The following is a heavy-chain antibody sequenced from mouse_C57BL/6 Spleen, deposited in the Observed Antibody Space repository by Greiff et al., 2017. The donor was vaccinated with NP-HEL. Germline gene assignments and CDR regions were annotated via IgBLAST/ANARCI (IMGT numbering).Heavy chain of an antibody. CDR2: ISPETGGT. CDR3: TREGIYYDYDRFAY. Sequence: QVQLQQSGAELVRPGASVTLSCKASGYTFTDYEMHWVKQTPVHGLDWIGAISPETGGTAYNQKFKGQAILTADKSSSTAYMELRSLTSEDSAVYYCTREGIYYDYDRFAYWGKGALVTVSA. V-gene: IGHV1-15*01. D-gene: IGHD2-4*01. J-gene: IGHJ3*01. CDR1: GYTFTDYE.